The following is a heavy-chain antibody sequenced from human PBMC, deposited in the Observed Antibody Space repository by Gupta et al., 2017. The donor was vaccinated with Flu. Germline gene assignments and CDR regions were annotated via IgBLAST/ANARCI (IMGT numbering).Heavy chain of an antibody. Sequence: QVQLVESGGGVVQPGRSLRLSCAASGFTFSSSGMHWVRQAPGKGLEWVAVIWYDGSNKYYADSVKGRFTISRDNSKNTLYLQMNSRRAEDTAVYYCARDSAGVITFGGVIVTPPRGYYYGMDVWGQGTTVTVSS. J-gene: IGHJ6*02. CDR1: GFTFSSSG. V-gene: IGHV3-33*01. CDR2: IWYDGSNK. CDR3: ARDSAGVITFGGVIVTPPRGYYYGMDV. D-gene: IGHD3-16*02.